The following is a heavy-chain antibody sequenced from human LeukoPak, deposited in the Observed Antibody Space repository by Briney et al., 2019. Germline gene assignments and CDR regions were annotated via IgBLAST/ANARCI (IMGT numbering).Heavy chain of an antibody. Sequence: SETLSLTCAVYGGSFSGYNWSWIRQPPGKGLEWIGEINHSGSTNYNPSLKSRVTISVDTSKNQFSLKLSSVTAADTAVYYCARGRRYGLYYFDYWGQGTLVTVSS. CDR2: INHSGST. V-gene: IGHV4-34*01. CDR3: ARGRRYGLYYFDY. D-gene: IGHD3-9*01. CDR1: GGSFSGYN. J-gene: IGHJ4*02.